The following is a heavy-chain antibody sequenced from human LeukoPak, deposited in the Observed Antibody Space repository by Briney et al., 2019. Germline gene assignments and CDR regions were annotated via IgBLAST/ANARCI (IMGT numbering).Heavy chain of an antibody. J-gene: IGHJ4*02. CDR3: ARVSSYYYDSSGYCDY. CDR1: GYSISSGYY. Sequence: SETLSLTCTVSGYSISSGYYWGWIRQPPGKGLEWIGSIYHSGSTYYNPSLKSRVTISVDTSKNQFSLKLSSVTAADMAVYYCARVSSYYYDSSGYCDYWGQGTLVTVSS. V-gene: IGHV4-38-2*02. D-gene: IGHD3-22*01. CDR2: IYHSGST.